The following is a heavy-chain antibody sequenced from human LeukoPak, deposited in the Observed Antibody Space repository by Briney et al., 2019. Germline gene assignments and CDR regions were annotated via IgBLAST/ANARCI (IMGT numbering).Heavy chain of an antibody. CDR3: ARAETVWASDYDNNGYYDY. CDR2: INTNTGNP. D-gene: IGHD3-22*01. CDR1: GYTFTSYA. J-gene: IGHJ4*02. V-gene: IGHV7-4-1*02. Sequence: GASVKVSCTASGYTFTSYAMNWVRQAPGQGLEWMGWINTNTGNPTYAQGFTGRFVFSLDTSVSTAFLQINSLRAEDTAVYFCARAETVWASDYDNNGYYDYWGQGTLVTVSS.